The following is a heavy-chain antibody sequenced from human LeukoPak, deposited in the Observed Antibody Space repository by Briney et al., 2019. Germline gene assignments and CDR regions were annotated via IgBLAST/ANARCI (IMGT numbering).Heavy chain of an antibody. Sequence: AGGSLRLSCAASGFTFSDYYMSWIRQAPGKGLEWVSYISSSGSTIYYADSVKGRFTISRDNAKNPLYLQMNSLRAEDTAVYYCARVRVSHRWGGVIAVGDYFDYWGQGTLVTVSS. CDR2: ISSSGSTI. CDR1: GFTFSDYY. CDR3: ARVRVSHRWGGVIAVGDYFDY. J-gene: IGHJ4*02. V-gene: IGHV3-11*01. D-gene: IGHD3-16*02.